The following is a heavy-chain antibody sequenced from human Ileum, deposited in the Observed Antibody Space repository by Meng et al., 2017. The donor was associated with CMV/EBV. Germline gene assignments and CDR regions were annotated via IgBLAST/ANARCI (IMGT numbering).Heavy chain of an antibody. J-gene: IGHJ4*02. Sequence: QLMEAGPRHPTPPASPALTTQLSVRSTNSRMNCRGCIRQPPGKGLQLLGSIHHTGSTYYNPAPKSRDTITGDTSKNQFSLKPNSVTAADTAVYYCARDMSISWFYYWGQGTLVTVSS. CDR1: VRSTNSRMNC. V-gene: IGHV4-39*07. CDR2: IHHTGST. CDR3: ARDMSISWFYY. D-gene: IGHD6-13*01.